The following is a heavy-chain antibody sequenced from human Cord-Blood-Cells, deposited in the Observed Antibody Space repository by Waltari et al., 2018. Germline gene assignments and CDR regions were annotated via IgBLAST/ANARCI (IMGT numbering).Heavy chain of an antibody. CDR1: GGTFGSHA. D-gene: IGHD6-6*01. CDR3: ARALKGIAARPRFYYFDY. V-gene: IGHV1-69*06. Sequence: QVQLVQSAAEVKKPGASVKVSCTASGGTFGSHAIIRVRPAPGQGLEWMGGIIPIFGTANYAQKCQGRVTITADKSTSTAYMELSSLRSEDTAVYYCARALKGIAARPRFYYFDYWRQGTLVTVSS. CDR2: IIPIFGTA. J-gene: IGHJ4*02.